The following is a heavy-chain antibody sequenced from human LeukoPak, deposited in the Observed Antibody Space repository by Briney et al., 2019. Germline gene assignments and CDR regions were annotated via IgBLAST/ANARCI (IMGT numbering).Heavy chain of an antibody. CDR1: GFTFDDYA. CDR2: ISWNSGSI. V-gene: IGHV3-9*01. CDR3: ASPNPRIAARPYYYYYMDV. J-gene: IGHJ6*03. Sequence: PGGSLRLSCAASGFTFDDYAMHWVRQAPGKGLEWVSGISWNSGSIGYADSVKGRFTISRDNAKNSLYLQMNSLRAEDTAVYYCASPNPRIAARPYYYYYMDVWGKGTTVTVSS. D-gene: IGHD6-6*01.